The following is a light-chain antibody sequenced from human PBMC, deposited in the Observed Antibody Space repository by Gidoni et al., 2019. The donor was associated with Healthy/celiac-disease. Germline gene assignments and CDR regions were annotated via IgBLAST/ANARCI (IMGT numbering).Light chain of an antibody. CDR3: QQRSKSP. V-gene: IGKV3-11*01. CDR1: QSVSGY. J-gene: IGKJ4*01. Sequence: EIVLTQSPATLSLSPGERATLSCRASQSVSGYLAWYQQKPGQAPRLLMYDASNRATGIPARFSGSGSGTDFTLTISSLEHEDFAVYYCQQRSKSPFGGGTKVEIK. CDR2: DAS.